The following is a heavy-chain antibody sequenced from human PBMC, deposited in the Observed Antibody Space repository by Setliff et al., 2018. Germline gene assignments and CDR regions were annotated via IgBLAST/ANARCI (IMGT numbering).Heavy chain of an antibody. CDR2: IYDRGST. CDR3: AGGFTAQPAMLRGNWFDP. Sequence: PSETLSLTCTVSGGSISSSTNYWGWIRQPPGKGLEWIGNIYDRGSTHYNPSLKSRVTISEDTSKSQSSLKLSSVTAADTAVYYCAGGFTAQPAMLRGNWFDPWGRGTLVTVSS. CDR1: GGSISSSTNY. V-gene: IGHV4-39*07. D-gene: IGHD3-16*01. J-gene: IGHJ5*02.